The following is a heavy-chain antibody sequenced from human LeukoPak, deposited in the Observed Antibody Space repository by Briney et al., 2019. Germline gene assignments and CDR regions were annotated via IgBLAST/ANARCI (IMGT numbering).Heavy chain of an antibody. Sequence: GGSLTLACAASGFTVSSEAMSGVRQAPGQALGLVSAISGSGGSTYYADSVKGRFTISRDNSKNTLYLQMNSLRAEDTAVCYCAKERGHVLRFLEWLGYFDYWGQGTLVTVSS. D-gene: IGHD3-3*01. V-gene: IGHV3-23*01. CDR2: ISGSGGST. CDR1: GFTVSSEA. CDR3: AKERGHVLRFLEWLGYFDY. J-gene: IGHJ4*02.